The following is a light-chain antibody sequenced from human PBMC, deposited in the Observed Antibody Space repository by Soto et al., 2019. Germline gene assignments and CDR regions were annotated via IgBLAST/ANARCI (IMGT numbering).Light chain of an antibody. CDR3: LLYYGGAQVL. Sequence: QAVVTQEPSLTVSPGGIVTLTCASSAGAVTSAYYTNWLQQKPGQAPRALIYSTSEKHSWTPARFSGSLLGGKAALTLSAAQPEDEADYYCLLYYGGAQVLFGGGTKVTVL. CDR2: STS. V-gene: IGLV7-43*01. J-gene: IGLJ2*01. CDR1: AGAVTSAYY.